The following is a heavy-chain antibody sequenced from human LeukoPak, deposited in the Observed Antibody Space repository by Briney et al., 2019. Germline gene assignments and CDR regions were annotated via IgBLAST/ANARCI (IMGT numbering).Heavy chain of an antibody. CDR2: IYYSGST. CDR3: ARDGNEMATISYYYGMDV. V-gene: IGHV4-61*01. CDR1: GGSVSSGSYY. D-gene: IGHD5-24*01. J-gene: IGHJ6*02. Sequence: SETLSLTCTVSGGSVSSGSYYWSWIRQPPGKGLEWIGYIYYSGSTNYNPSLKSRVTISVDTSKNQFSLKLSSVTAADPAVYYCARDGNEMATISYYYGMDVWGQGTTVTVSS.